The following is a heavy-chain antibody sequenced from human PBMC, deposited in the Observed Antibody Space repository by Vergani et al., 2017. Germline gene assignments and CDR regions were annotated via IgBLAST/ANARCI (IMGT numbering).Heavy chain of an antibody. CDR2: IYYSGST. Sequence: QVQLQQWGPGLVKPSQTLSLTCTVSGGSISSGGYYWSWIRQHPGKGLEWIGYIYYSGSTYYNPSLKSRVTISVDTSKNQFSLKLSSVTAADTAVYYCAREGFKDYGFDYWGQGTLVTVSS. CDR3: AREGFKDYGFDY. V-gene: IGHV4-31*03. D-gene: IGHD4-17*01. J-gene: IGHJ4*02. CDR1: GGSISSGGYY.